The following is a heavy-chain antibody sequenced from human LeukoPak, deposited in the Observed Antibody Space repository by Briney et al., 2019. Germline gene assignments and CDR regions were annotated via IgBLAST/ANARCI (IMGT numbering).Heavy chain of an antibody. D-gene: IGHD3-22*01. CDR2: IWYDGSNK. J-gene: IGHJ4*02. Sequence: GGSLRLSCAASGFTFSSYGMHWVRQAPGKGLEWVAVIWYDGSNKYYADSVKGRFTISRDNSKNTLYLQMNSQRAEDTAVYYCARTLYYYDSSGYYAYWGQGTLVTVSS. CDR1: GFTFSSYG. V-gene: IGHV3-33*01. CDR3: ARTLYYYDSSGYYAY.